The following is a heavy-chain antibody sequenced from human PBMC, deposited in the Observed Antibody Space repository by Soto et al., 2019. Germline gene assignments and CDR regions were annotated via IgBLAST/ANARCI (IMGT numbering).Heavy chain of an antibody. V-gene: IGHV4-39*07. CDR2: VFYTGFT. CDR1: GGSISGSYYY. D-gene: IGHD2-2*01. J-gene: IGHJ6*02. CDR3: AIWRFCSSTSSYYYYYYGMDA. Sequence: SSETLSLTCAVSGGSISGSYYYWGWLRQSPGKGPEWIGSVFYTGFTSYNPSLESRVTISVDTSKNQFSLKLSSVTAADTAVYYCAIWRFCSSTSSYYYYYYGMDAWRQGTTVTVSS.